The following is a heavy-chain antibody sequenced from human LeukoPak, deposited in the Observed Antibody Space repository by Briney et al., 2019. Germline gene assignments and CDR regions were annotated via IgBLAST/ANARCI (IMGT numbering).Heavy chain of an antibody. D-gene: IGHD2-15*01. CDR2: ISYDGSNK. J-gene: IGHJ4*02. CDR3: ATEWGYCSGGLCPNLDY. V-gene: IGHV3-30*03. CDR1: GFTFSSYG. Sequence: GGSLRLSCAASGFTFSSYGMHWVRQAPGKGLEWVAVISYDGSNKYYADSVKGRFTISRDNSKDTLYMQMSSLRPEDTAVYYCATEWGYCSGGLCPNLDYWGQGTLVTVSS.